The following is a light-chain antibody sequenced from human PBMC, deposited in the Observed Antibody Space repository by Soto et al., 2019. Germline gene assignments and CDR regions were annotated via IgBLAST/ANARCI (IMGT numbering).Light chain of an antibody. J-gene: IGLJ2*01. Sequence: QSALTQPASVSGSPGQSITLSCTGTSSDIGGYDYVSWYQRHPGKAPKLIIYDVNNRPSGVSNRFSGSKSGNTASLTISGLHAEDDADYYCPSYSSGSSHVVFRRGTKLTVL. CDR1: SSDIGGYDY. CDR3: PSYSSGSSHVV. CDR2: DVN. V-gene: IGLV2-14*01.